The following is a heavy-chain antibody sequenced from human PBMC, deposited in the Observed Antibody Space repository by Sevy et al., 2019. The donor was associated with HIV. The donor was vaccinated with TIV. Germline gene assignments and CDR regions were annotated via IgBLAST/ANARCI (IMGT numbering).Heavy chain of an antibody. D-gene: IGHD6-19*01. V-gene: IGHV4-39*02. Sequence: SETLSLTCTVSGGSIRINSYYWGWVRQPPGKGLEWIGSIYNTGSTSHNPSLKSRVTISVDTSKNNFSLRLTSVTAADTAVYYCATPRGTDWYEGAGGYFDLWGRGTLVTVSS. CDR3: ATPRGTDWYEGAGGYFDL. CDR1: GGSIRINSYY. J-gene: IGHJ2*01. CDR2: IYNTGST.